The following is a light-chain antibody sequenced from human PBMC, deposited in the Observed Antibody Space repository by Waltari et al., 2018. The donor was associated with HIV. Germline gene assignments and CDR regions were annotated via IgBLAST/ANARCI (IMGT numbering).Light chain of an antibody. CDR1: SSDVGDYNY. CDR2: DVS. Sequence: QSALTQPASVSGSPGQSITISCTGTSSDVGDYNYVSWYQQHPGKAPKLMISDVSIRPSGVSNRFSGSKSGNTASLTISGLQAEDEADYYCSSYTASSTPYVVFGGGTKLTVL. CDR3: SSYTASSTPYVV. J-gene: IGLJ2*01. V-gene: IGLV2-14*01.